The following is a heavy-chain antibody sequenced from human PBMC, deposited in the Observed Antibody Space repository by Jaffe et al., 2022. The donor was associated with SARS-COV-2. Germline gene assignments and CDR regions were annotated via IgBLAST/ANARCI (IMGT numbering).Heavy chain of an antibody. CDR1: GGSISSGDYY. V-gene: IGHV4-30-4*01. D-gene: IGHD4-17*01. CDR3: ARGIYSYGDSHPYYYYGMDV. CDR2: IYYSGST. J-gene: IGHJ6*02. Sequence: QVQLQESGPGLVKPSQTLSLTCTVSGGSISSGDYYWSWIRQPPGKGLEWIGYIYYSGSTYYNPSLKSRVTISVDTSKNQFSLKLSSVTAADTAVYYCARGIYSYGDSHPYYYYGMDVWGQGTTVTVSS.